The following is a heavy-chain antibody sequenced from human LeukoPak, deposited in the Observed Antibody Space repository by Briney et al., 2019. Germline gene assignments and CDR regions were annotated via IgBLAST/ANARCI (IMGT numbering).Heavy chain of an antibody. J-gene: IGHJ4*02. CDR1: GFTFDDYA. CDR3: AKASGYYDSSGYYQS. CDR2: ISWNSGSI. V-gene: IGHV3-9*01. Sequence: GGSLRLSCAASGFTFDDYAMHWVRQAPGKGLEWVSGISWNSGSIGYADSVMGRFTISRDNAKNSLYLQMNSLRAEDTALYYCAKASGYYDSSGYYQSWGQGTLVTVSS. D-gene: IGHD3-22*01.